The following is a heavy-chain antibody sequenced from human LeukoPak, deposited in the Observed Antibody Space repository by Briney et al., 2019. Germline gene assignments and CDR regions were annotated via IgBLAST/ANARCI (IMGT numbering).Heavy chain of an antibody. Sequence: GASVKVSCKASGYTFTSYYMHWVRQAPGQGLEWMGIINPSGGSTSYAQKFQGRVTMTRDTSTSTVYMELSSLRSEDTAVYYCARGGAVVVTANNWFDPWGQGTLVTVSS. V-gene: IGHV1-46*01. CDR3: ARGGAVVVTANNWFDP. D-gene: IGHD2-21*02. CDR2: INPSGGST. J-gene: IGHJ5*02. CDR1: GYTFTSYY.